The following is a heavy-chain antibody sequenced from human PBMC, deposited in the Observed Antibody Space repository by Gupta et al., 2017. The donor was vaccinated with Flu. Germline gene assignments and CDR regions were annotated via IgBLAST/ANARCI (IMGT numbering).Heavy chain of an antibody. CDR3: AGGDCSGGSCYSGGHNWFDP. CDR2: IYYSGST. V-gene: IGHV4-31*02. D-gene: IGHD2-15*01. J-gene: IGHJ5*02. Sequence: TWISQRPEKVLRWIGHIYYSGSTYYSPSLKSRVTMSVDTSKNQLALKLSSVTAADTAVYYCAGGDCSGGSCYSGGHNWFDPWGQGTLITVSS.